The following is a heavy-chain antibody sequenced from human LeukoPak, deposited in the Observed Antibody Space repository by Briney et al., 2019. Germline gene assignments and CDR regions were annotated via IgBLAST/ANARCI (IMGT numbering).Heavy chain of an antibody. CDR3: TSHAAFDP. Sequence: GGSLRLCCAAAGFTFNNAWMNWVRQAPGKGLEWVGRIKSKNVGGATDYAAPVKGRFTISRDDSKNTVYLQMNSLKIEDTAVYYCTSHAAFDPWGQGTLVTVSS. J-gene: IGHJ5*02. CDR2: IKSKNVGGAT. V-gene: IGHV3-15*01. CDR1: GFTFNNAW.